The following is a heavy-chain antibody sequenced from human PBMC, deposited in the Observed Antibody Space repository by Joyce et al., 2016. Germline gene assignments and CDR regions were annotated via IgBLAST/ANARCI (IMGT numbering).Heavy chain of an antibody. D-gene: IGHD1-14*01. CDR2: ISENGNNK. J-gene: IGHJ6*02. V-gene: IGHV3-30-3*01. CDR1: GFTFSNYV. Sequence: QVVLVESGGDVVRPGRSLRLSCAASGFTFSNYVIHWVRRVPGKGLEGVSLISENGNNKYYADSVKGRFTVSRDNSKNTLYLQMNSLRVEDTAVYYCARQGVFPGGPSYGMDVWGQGTSVTVSS. CDR3: ARQGVFPGGPSYGMDV.